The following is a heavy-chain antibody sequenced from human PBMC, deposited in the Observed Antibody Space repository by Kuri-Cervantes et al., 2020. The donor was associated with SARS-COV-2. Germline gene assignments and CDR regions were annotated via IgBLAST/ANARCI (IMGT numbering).Heavy chain of an antibody. D-gene: IGHD5-24*01. J-gene: IGHJ2*01. CDR3: ARESRDAYSLGSFDL. CDR1: GFTFSSYE. V-gene: IGHV3-48*03. CDR2: ISSSGSAI. Sequence: GESLKISCAASGFTFSSYEMHWVRQAPGKGLEWVSYISSSGSAIYYADSVKGRFTISRDNAKNSLYLQMNSLRDEDTAVYYCARESRDAYSLGSFDLWGRGTLVTVSS.